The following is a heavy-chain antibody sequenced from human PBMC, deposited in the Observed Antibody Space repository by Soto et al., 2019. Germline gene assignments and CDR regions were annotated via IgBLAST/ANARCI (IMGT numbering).Heavy chain of an antibody. CDR1: GYIFISYG. D-gene: IGHD3-22*01. V-gene: IGHV1-18*01. CDR2: ISAYNDNT. J-gene: IGHJ5*02. CDR3: ARDYSSGPGRFAP. Sequence: ASVKVSCKASGYIFISYGISWVRQAPGQGLEWMGWISAYNDNTNYAQKLQGRVTMITDTSTSTAYMELRSLRFDDTAVYYCARDYSSGPGRFAPWGQGTPVTVSS.